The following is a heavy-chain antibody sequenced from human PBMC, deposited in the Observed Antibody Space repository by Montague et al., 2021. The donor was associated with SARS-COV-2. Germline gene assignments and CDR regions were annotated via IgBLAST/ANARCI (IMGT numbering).Heavy chain of an antibody. CDR3: ASQVPDFWSGIDY. J-gene: IGHJ4*02. CDR2: IYYSGST. CDR1: GGSISSGSYY. V-gene: IGHV4-61*10. D-gene: IGHD3-3*01. Sequence: SETLSLTCTVSGGSISSGSYYWSWIRQPAGKGLEWIGYIYYSGSTNYNPSLKSRVTISVDTSKNQFSLKLSSVTAADTAVYYCASQVPDFWSGIDYWGQGTLVTVSS.